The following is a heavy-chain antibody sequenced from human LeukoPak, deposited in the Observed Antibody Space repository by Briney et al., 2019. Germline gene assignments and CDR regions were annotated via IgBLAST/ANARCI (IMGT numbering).Heavy chain of an antibody. CDR2: INPNSGGT. CDR1: GYTFTGYY. CDR3: ATTRRYYYDSSGPDAFDI. D-gene: IGHD3-22*01. J-gene: IGHJ3*02. Sequence: ASVKVSCKASGYTFTGYYMHWVRQAPGQGLEWMGWINPNSGGTNYAQKFQGRVTMTRDTSISTAYMDLSRLRSDDTAVYYCATTRRYYYDSSGPDAFDIWGQGTMVTVSS. V-gene: IGHV1-2*02.